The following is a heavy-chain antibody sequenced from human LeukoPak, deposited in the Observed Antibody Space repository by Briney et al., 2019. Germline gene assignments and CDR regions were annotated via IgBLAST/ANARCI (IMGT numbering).Heavy chain of an antibody. CDR1: GYSFTSYW. CDR3: ARQTRAYYDFWSGQYYFDY. V-gene: IGHV5-51*01. CDR2: IYPGESDT. J-gene: IGHJ4*02. Sequence: GESLKISCKGSGYSFTSYWIGWVRQMPGKGLEWMGMIYPGESDTRYSPSFQGQVTTSADKSISPAYLQWSSLKASDTAMYYCARQTRAYYDFWSGQYYFDYWGQGTLVTVSS. D-gene: IGHD3-3*01.